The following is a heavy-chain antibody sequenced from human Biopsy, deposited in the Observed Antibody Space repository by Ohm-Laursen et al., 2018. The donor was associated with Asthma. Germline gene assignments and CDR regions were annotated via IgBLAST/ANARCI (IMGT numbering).Heavy chain of an antibody. CDR2: VYYSGST. CDR3: ARGVDRVTGLLDHFDS. Sequence: GTLSLTCTVSGGSINNFYWSWIRQPPGKGLESIGHVYYSGSTNYNPSLKSRVTISIDASKNQFSLKLTSVTAADTAVYYCARGVDRVTGLLDHFDSWCQGTLVTVSS. V-gene: IGHV4-59*01. CDR1: GGSINNFY. J-gene: IGHJ4*02. D-gene: IGHD2-21*02.